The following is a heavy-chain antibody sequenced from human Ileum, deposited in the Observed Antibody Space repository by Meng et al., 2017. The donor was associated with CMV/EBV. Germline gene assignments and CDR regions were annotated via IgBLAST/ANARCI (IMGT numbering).Heavy chain of an antibody. V-gene: IGHV1-69*12. J-gene: IGHJ4*02. CDR1: GGTSSSYA. D-gene: IGHD7-27*01. CDR2: IIPIFGTA. Sequence: QVQLVPSGAWVKRPGSPVKVPCKASGGTSSSYAISWVRQAPGQGLEWMGGIIPIFGTANYAQKFQGRVTITADESTSTAYMELSSLRSEDTAVYYCARDRGDGYFDYWGQGTLVTVSS. CDR3: ARDRGDGYFDY.